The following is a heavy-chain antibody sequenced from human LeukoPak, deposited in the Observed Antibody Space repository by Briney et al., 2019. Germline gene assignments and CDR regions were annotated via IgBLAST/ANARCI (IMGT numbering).Heavy chain of an antibody. J-gene: IGHJ4*02. CDR3: AKARGYSYGIDFDY. CDR2: ISGPGGTT. V-gene: IGHV3-23*01. CDR1: GFTFGTHA. Sequence: QPGGSLRLSCVVSGFTFGTHAMTWVRQAPGKGLERVSDISGPGGTTYYAASVKGRFTISRDNSKNTLFLQMNSLRAEDTAIYYCAKARGYSYGIDFDYWGQGTLVAVSS. D-gene: IGHD5-18*01.